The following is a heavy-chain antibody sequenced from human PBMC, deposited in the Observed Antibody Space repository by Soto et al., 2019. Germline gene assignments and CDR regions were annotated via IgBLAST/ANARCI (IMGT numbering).Heavy chain of an antibody. CDR1: GGSISSGGYS. Sequence: QLQLQESGSGLVKPSQTLSLTCAVSGGSISSGGYSWSWIRQPPGKGLEWIGYIYHSGSTYYNPSLKSRVTRSVDRSKNQFSLKLSSVTAADTAVYYCARVREYGDLYYFDYWGQGTLVTVSS. CDR3: ARVREYGDLYYFDY. J-gene: IGHJ4*02. D-gene: IGHD4-17*01. V-gene: IGHV4-30-2*01. CDR2: IYHSGST.